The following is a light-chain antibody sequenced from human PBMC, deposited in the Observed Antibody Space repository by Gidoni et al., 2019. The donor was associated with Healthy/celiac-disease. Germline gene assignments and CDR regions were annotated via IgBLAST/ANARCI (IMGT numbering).Light chain of an antibody. J-gene: IGLJ1*01. Sequence: QSALTQPASVSGSPRQSITISCPGTSSDVGGYNYVSWYQQHPGKAPKLMIYDVSNRPSGVSNRFSGSKSGNTASLTISGLQAEDEADYYCSSYTSSSTLVFGTGTKVTVL. V-gene: IGLV2-14*03. CDR1: SSDVGGYNY. CDR2: DVS. CDR3: SSYTSSSTLV.